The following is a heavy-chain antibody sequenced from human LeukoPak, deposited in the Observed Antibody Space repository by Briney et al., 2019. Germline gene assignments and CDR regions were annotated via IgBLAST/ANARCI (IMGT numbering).Heavy chain of an antibody. Sequence: GGSLRLSCAASGFTFSSYAMSWVRQAPGKGLEWVSAISGSGGSTYYADSVKGRFTISRDNSKNTLYPQMNSLRAEDTAVYYCARSLGGIVDPWGQGTLVTVSS. J-gene: IGHJ5*02. V-gene: IGHV3-23*01. CDR3: ARSLGGIVDP. CDR1: GFTFSSYA. D-gene: IGHD3-16*01. CDR2: ISGSGGST.